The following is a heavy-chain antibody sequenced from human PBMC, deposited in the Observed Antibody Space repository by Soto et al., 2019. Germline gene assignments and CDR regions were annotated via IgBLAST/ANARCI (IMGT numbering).Heavy chain of an antibody. V-gene: IGHV1-58*02. Sequence: GAPVKPAFRGSGFTLTVYVMQWVGQAREKRLEWMGWIVVGSGNTKYAQKFQERVTITRDMSASTAYMELSSLRSEDTAVYYCARDPGYSFGNTWGQGTLVTVSS. CDR1: GFTLTVYV. J-gene: IGHJ5*02. CDR3: ARDPGYSFGNT. CDR2: IVVGSGNT. D-gene: IGHD5-18*01.